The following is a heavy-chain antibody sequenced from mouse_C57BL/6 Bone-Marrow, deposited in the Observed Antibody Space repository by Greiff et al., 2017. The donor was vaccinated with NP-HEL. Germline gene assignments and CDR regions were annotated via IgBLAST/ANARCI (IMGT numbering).Heavy chain of an antibody. V-gene: IGHV5-12*01. CDR2: ISNGGGST. D-gene: IGHD2-3*01. J-gene: IGHJ4*01. Sequence: EVKLVESGGGLVQPGGSLKLSCAASGFTFSDYYMYWVRQTPEKRLEWVAYISNGGGSTYYPDTVKGRFTISRDNAKNTLYLQMSRLKSEDTAMYYCARRNGYYLYAMDYWGQGTSVTVSS. CDR3: ARRNGYYLYAMDY. CDR1: GFTFSDYY.